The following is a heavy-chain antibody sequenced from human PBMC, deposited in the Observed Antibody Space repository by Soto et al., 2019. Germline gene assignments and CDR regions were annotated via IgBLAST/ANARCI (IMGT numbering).Heavy chain of an antibody. CDR2: IIPILGIA. CDR3: AREGCSGGSCYSHYYYYGMDV. V-gene: IGHV1-69*04. D-gene: IGHD2-15*01. Sequence: GASVKVSCKASGGTFSSYTISWVRQAPGQGLEWMGRIIPILGIANYAQKFQGRVTITADKSTSTAYMELSSLRSEDTAVYYCAREGCSGGSCYSHYYYYGMDVWGQGTTVTVSS. J-gene: IGHJ6*02. CDR1: GGTFSSYT.